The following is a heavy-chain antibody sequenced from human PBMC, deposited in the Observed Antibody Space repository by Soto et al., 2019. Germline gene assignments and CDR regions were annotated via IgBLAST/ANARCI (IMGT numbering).Heavy chain of an antibody. V-gene: IGHV3-23*01. D-gene: IGHD3-22*01. Sequence: EVQLLESGGGLVQPGGSLRLTCAASGFTFSSYAISWIRLSPGKGLEWVSVISGGGHNTYYTPSVKGRFTISRDDFKNTLYLQMNSLRTEDTAMYYCAKLRDFVLLPAGILDYWGPGTLVTVSS. CDR1: GFTFSSYA. CDR2: ISGGGHNT. J-gene: IGHJ4*02. CDR3: AKLRDFVLLPAGILDY.